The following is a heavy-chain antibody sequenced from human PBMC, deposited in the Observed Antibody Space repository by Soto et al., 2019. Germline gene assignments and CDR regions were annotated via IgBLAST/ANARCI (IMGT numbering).Heavy chain of an antibody. Sequence: VKLSCKASRGTFSSYAISSVRQAPGQGLEWMGGIIPIFGTANYAQKFQGRVTITADESTSTAYMELSSLRSEDTAVYYCARADYGDYLYYFDYWGQGTLVTVSS. V-gene: IGHV1-69*13. CDR3: ARADYGDYLYYFDY. CDR1: RGTFSSYA. J-gene: IGHJ4*02. CDR2: IIPIFGTA. D-gene: IGHD4-17*01.